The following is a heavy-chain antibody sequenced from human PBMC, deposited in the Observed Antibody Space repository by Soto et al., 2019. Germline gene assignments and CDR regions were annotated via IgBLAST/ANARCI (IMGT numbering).Heavy chain of an antibody. CDR3: AREGSNYPGGMDV. V-gene: IGHV1-2*04. D-gene: IGHD4-4*01. CDR2: INPNSGGT. J-gene: IGHJ6*02. CDR1: GYTFTGYY. Sequence: ASVKVSCKASGYTFTGYYMHWVRQAPGQGLEGMGWINPNSGGTNYAQKFQGWVTMTRDTSISTAYMELSRLRSDDTAVYSCAREGSNYPGGMDVWGQGTTVTVSS.